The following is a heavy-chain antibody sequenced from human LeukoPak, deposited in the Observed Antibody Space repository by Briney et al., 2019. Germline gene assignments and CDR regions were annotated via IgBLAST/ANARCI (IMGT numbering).Heavy chain of an antibody. CDR2: INPSSGST. V-gene: IGHV1-2*02. D-gene: IGHD6-6*01. CDR3: ARASSHGDAFDI. CDR1: GYSFTSNV. Sequence: ASVKVSCKASGYSFTSNVISWVRQAPGQGLEWMGIINPSSGSTTYAQKFQGRVTMTRDTSITTAYIELSRLRSDDTAVYYCARASSHGDAFDIWGQGTMVTVSS. J-gene: IGHJ3*02.